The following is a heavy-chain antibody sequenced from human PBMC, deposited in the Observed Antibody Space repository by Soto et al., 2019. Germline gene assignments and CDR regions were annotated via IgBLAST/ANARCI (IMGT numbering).Heavy chain of an antibody. V-gene: IGHV1-3*01. D-gene: IGHD2-2*01. CDR1: GYTFTSYA. J-gene: IGHJ6*02. CDR2: INAGNGNT. CDR3: ARDGLYCSSTSCYSITYGMDV. Sequence: ASVKVSCKASGYTFTSYAMHWVRQAPGQRLEWMGWINAGNGNTKYSQKFQGRVTITRDTSASTAYMELSSLRSEDTAVYYCARDGLYCSSTSCYSITYGMDVWGQGTTVTV.